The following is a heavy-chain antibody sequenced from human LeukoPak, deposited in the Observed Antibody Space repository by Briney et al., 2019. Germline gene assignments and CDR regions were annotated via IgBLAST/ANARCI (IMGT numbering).Heavy chain of an antibody. V-gene: IGHV3-30*02. Sequence: GGSLRLSCAGSGFTFSSYGMHWVRQAPGKGLERVSFIRYDGSNKYYADSVKGRFTISRDNSKNTLYLQMNSLRAEDTAVYYCARVSLPGYCSRTSCYPYYFDYWGQGTLVTVSS. CDR1: GFTFSSYG. D-gene: IGHD2-2*01. J-gene: IGHJ4*02. CDR3: ARVSLPGYCSRTSCYPYYFDY. CDR2: IRYDGSNK.